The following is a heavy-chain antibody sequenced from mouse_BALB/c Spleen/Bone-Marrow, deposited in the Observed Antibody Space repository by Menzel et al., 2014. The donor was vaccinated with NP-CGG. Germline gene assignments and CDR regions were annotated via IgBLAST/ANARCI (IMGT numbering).Heavy chain of an antibody. CDR3: AREGNGNLDY. D-gene: IGHD2-1*01. CDR1: GYTFTDYA. V-gene: IGHV1S137*01. CDR2: ISTYYGDA. Sequence: QVQLQQSGAELVRPGVSVKISCKGSGYTFTDYAMHWVKQSHAKRLEWIGVISTYYGDASYNRKFKGKATMTVDKSSSTAYMELARLTSEDSAIYYCAREGNGNLDYWGQGTTLTVSS. J-gene: IGHJ2*01.